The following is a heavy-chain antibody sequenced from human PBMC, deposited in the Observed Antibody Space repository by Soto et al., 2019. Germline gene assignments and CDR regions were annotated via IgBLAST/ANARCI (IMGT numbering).Heavy chain of an antibody. J-gene: IGHJ5*02. CDR1: GYTFTSYY. Sequence: ASVKVSCKASGYTFTSYYMHWVRQAPGQGLEWMGIIDPSGGSASYAQKFQGRVTMTRDTSTSTVYMELSSLRSEDTAVYYCARGYYDSSGSNWFDPWGQGTLVTVSS. V-gene: IGHV1-46*01. D-gene: IGHD3-22*01. CDR3: ARGYYDSSGSNWFDP. CDR2: IDPSGGSA.